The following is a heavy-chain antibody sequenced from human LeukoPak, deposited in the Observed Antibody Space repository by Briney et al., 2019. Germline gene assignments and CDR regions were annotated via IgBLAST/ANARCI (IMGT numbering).Heavy chain of an antibody. CDR1: GGTFSSYA. D-gene: IGHD3-22*01. J-gene: IGHJ5*02. CDR2: INPSGGST. CDR3: AREAYSSGYPHVFWFDP. V-gene: IGHV1-46*01. Sequence: ASVKVSCKASGGTFSSYAISWVRQAPGQGLEWMGIINPSGGSTSYAQKFQGRVTMTRDTSTSTVYMELSSLRSEDTAVYYCAREAYSSGYPHVFWFDPWGQGTLVTVSS.